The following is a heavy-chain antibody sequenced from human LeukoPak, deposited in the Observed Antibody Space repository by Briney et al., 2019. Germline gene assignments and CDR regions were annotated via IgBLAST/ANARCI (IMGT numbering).Heavy chain of an antibody. CDR2: ISYDGSDR. CDR3: ARGPYYGSGTFDY. D-gene: IGHD3-10*01. V-gene: IGHV3-30*03. CDR1: GFTFSSYA. J-gene: IGHJ4*02. Sequence: GGSLRLSCAASGFTFSSYAMSWVRQAPGKGLEWVAVISYDGSDRYYADSVEGLFTISRDNSNNVLYLHVNSLRAEDTAVYYCARGPYYGSGTFDYWGQGTLVTVSS.